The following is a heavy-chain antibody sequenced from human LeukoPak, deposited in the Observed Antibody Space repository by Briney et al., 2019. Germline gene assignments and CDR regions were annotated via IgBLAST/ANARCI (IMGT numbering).Heavy chain of an antibody. J-gene: IGHJ3*02. CDR2: IIPILGIA. D-gene: IGHD2-21*01. CDR3: ASNIVVVLDAFDI. CDR1: GGTFSSYT. Sequence: SSVKVSCKASGGTFSSYTISWVRQAPGQGLEWMGRIIPILGIANYAQKFQGRVTITADKSTSTAYMELSSLRSEDTAVYHCASNIVVVLDAFDIWGQGTMVTVSS. V-gene: IGHV1-69*02.